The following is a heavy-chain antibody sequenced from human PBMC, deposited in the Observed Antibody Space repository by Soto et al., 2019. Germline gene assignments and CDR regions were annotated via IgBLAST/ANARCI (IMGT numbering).Heavy chain of an antibody. CDR2: IYYSGRT. CDR1: GGSISRSSYY. J-gene: IGHJ5*02. Sequence: QLQLQESGPGLVKPSETLSLTCTVSGGSISRSSYYWGWIRQTPGKGLEWIGSIYYSGRTYYNSSLKSRVTISVDTSKNQFSLNLNSVTAADTAVYYCARHEVDSRGDWFYPWGQGTLVTVSS. V-gene: IGHV4-39*01. D-gene: IGHD3-9*01. CDR3: ARHEVDSRGDWFYP.